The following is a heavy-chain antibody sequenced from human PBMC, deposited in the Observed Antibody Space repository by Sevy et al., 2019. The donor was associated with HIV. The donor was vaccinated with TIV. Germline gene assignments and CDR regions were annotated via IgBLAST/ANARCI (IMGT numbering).Heavy chain of an antibody. Sequence: SETLSLTCTVSGGSISSYYWSWIRQPAGKGLEWIGRIYTSGSTNYNPSLKSRVTMSVDTSKNQFSLKLSSVTAADTAVYYCARDIPRGSGRYNWFDPWGQGTLVTVSS. CDR1: GGSISSYY. CDR3: ARDIPRGSGRYNWFDP. V-gene: IGHV4-4*07. CDR2: IYTSGST. J-gene: IGHJ5*02. D-gene: IGHD3-10*01.